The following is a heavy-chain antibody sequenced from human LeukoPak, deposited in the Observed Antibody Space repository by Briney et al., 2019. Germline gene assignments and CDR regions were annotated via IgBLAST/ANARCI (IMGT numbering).Heavy chain of an antibody. V-gene: IGHV3-7*01. J-gene: IGHJ4*02. Sequence: PGGSLRLSCAASGFTFSSYWMSWVRQAPGKGLEWVANIKQDGSEKYYVDSVKGRFTISRDNAKNSLDLQMNSLRAEDTAVYYCATWAGIAAAGTLWLNWGQGTLVTVSS. D-gene: IGHD6-13*01. CDR1: GFTFSSYW. CDR2: IKQDGSEK. CDR3: ATWAGIAAAGTLWLN.